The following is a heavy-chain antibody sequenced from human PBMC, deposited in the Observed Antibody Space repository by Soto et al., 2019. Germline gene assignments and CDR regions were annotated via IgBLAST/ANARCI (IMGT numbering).Heavy chain of an antibody. Sequence: GGSLRLSCAASVFTFSAYSMNWVRQAPGKGLEWVSYISVTTGAIYYADSVKGRFTLSRDNARNSLYLQMNSLRDEDTAVYYCARENRAVAGMDYWGQGTVVTVSS. J-gene: IGHJ4*02. V-gene: IGHV3-48*02. D-gene: IGHD6-19*01. CDR2: ISVTTGAI. CDR1: VFTFSAYS. CDR3: ARENRAVAGMDY.